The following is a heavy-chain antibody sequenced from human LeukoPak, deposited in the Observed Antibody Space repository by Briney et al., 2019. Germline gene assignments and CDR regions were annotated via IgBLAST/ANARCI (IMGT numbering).Heavy chain of an antibody. CDR3: ARTTDCTVAGCNLFDD. Sequence: SETLSLTCTVSGGSVRVDDWHWIRQPAGKGLEWIGRIEETGTTSYNPSLKRRVSMSRDTSKNQFSLNLISLTAADTAVYYCARTTDCTVAGCNLFDDWGQGILVTVSS. D-gene: IGHD2-8*02. J-gene: IGHJ4*02. V-gene: IGHV4-4*07. CDR2: IEETGTT. CDR1: GGSVRVDD.